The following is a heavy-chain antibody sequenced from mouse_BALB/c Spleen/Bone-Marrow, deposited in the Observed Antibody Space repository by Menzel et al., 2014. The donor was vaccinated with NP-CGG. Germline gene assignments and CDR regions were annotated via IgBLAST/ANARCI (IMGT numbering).Heavy chain of an antibody. D-gene: IGHD1-2*01. CDR3: ARDFYGP. CDR2: ISYSGST. CDR1: GDSVTSGY. Sequence: EVQLQQSGPSLAKPSQTLSLTCSVTGDSVTSGYWNWIRKFPGNKFEYMGYISYSGSTYYNPSLRSRISITRDTSKNQYYPQLSSVTTEDTATYYCARDFYGPWGQGTTLTVSS. J-gene: IGHJ2*01. V-gene: IGHV3-8*02.